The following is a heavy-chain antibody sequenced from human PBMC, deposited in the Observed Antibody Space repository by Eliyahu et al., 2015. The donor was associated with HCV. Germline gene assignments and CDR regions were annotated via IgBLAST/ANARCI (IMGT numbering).Heavy chain of an antibody. D-gene: IGHD3/OR15-3a*01. V-gene: IGHV6-1*01. J-gene: IGHJ4*02. Sequence: PSXGLEWLGRTYYTSKWGNDYAVSVKSRIIINPDTSKNQFSLQLNSVTPEDTAVYYWARQKDWTFAFWGRGTLVTVSS. CDR2: TYYTSKWGN. CDR3: ARQKDWTFAF.